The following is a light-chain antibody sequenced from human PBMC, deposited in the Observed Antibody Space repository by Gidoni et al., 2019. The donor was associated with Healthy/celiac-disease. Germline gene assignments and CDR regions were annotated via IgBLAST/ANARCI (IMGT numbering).Light chain of an antibody. Sequence: EIVMTQSPATLSVSPGERATRSCRASQSVSSNLALYQQKPGQAPRLLIYGASTRATGIPARFSGSGSGIEFTLTISSLQSEDFAVYYCQQYNNWPRWTFGQGTKVEIK. CDR1: QSVSSN. CDR2: GAS. CDR3: QQYNNWPRWT. J-gene: IGKJ1*01. V-gene: IGKV3-15*01.